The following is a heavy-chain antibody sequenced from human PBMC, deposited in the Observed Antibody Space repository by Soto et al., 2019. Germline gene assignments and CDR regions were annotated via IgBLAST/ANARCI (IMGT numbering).Heavy chain of an antibody. CDR3: ARVYSGSYSDS. J-gene: IGHJ4*02. CDR2: IFHSGST. V-gene: IGHV4-4*02. Sequence: QVQLQESGPGLVKPSGTLSLTCAVSGGSIRSNNWWSWVRQPPGKGLEWIGEIFHSGSTNYNPSLKPRVTISVDKSKHQFSLKLSSVTAADTAVYYCARVYSGSYSDSWGQGTLVTVSS. D-gene: IGHD1-26*01. CDR1: GGSIRSNNW.